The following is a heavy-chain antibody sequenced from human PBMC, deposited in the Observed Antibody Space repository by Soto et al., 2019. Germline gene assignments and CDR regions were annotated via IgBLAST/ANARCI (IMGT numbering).Heavy chain of an antibody. CDR1: GYSFTSYW. D-gene: IGHD2-15*01. CDR2: IYPGDSDT. J-gene: IGHJ3*02. CDR3: ARAPGDCSGGSCYFLAFDI. V-gene: IGHV5-51*01. Sequence: PGESLKISCKGSGYSFTSYWIGWVRQMPGKGLDWMGIIYPGDSDTRYSPSFQGQVTISADKSISTAYLQWSSLKASDTAMYYCARAPGDCSGGSCYFLAFDIWGQGTMVTVSS.